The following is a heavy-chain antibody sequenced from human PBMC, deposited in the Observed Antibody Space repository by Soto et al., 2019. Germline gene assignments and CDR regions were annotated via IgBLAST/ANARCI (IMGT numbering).Heavy chain of an antibody. CDR3: TRGPPRVQWFDP. V-gene: IGHV4-61*01. J-gene: IGHJ5*02. CDR1: GGAVSSGTYY. Sequence: SETLSLTCTVSGGAVSSGTYYWIWIRQPPGKGLEWIGHIYFTGSTNYNPSLKSRVTMSLDTSRNQFSLKLSSVTAADTAVYYCTRGPPRVQWFDPWGLGTLVTVS. CDR2: IYFTGST.